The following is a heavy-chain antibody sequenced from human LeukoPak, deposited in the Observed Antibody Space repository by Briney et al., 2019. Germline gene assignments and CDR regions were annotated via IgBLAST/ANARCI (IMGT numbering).Heavy chain of an antibody. D-gene: IGHD3-10*01. Sequence: GGSLRLSCAASGFTFSSYGMHWVRQAPGKGLEWVAVISYGGSNKYYADSVKGRFTISRDNSKNTLYLQMNSLKTEDTALYYCTRRLDGSGSSGYFDYWGQGSLVTVSS. CDR1: GFTFSSYG. V-gene: IGHV3-30*03. CDR3: TRRLDGSGSSGYFDY. J-gene: IGHJ4*02. CDR2: ISYGGSNK.